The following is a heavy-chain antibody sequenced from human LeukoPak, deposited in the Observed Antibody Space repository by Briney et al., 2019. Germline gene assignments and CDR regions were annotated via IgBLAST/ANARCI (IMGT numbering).Heavy chain of an antibody. V-gene: IGHV3-30*18. CDR3: AKSLVVRGVVISPYDY. D-gene: IGHD3-10*01. CDR2: ILYDGSNK. Sequence: PGGSMRLSCAPSGFTFISYGMHWVRQAPGKGLEWEAVILYDGSNKYYADSVKGRSTTSRDNSKNTLYLQMNSLRAEDTAVYYCAKSLVVRGVVISPYDYWGQGTLVTVSS. CDR1: GFTFISYG. J-gene: IGHJ4*02.